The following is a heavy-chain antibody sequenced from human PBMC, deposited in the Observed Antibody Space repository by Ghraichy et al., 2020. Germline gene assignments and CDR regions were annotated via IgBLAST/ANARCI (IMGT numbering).Heavy chain of an antibody. CDR1: GGSISSYY. V-gene: IGHV4-59*01. CDR2: TYYSGST. J-gene: IGHJ5*02. Sequence: SETLSLTCTVSGGSISSYYWSWIRQPPGKGLEWIGYTYYSGSTNYNPSLKSRVTISVDTSKNQFSLKLSSVTAADTAVYYCARSSRGGGGRLSWFDPWGQGTLVTVSS. D-gene: IGHD3-16*01. CDR3: ARSSRGGGGRLSWFDP.